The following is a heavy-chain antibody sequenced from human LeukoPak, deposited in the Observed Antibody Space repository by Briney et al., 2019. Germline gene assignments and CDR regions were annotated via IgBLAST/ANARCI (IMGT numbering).Heavy chain of an antibody. D-gene: IGHD5-18*01. CDR2: ISGSGTNT. Sequence: GGSLRLSCAAPGFTFSSYAMNWVRQAPGKRLEWVSGISGSGTNTYYADSVKGRFTISRDNSKNTLYMQMNSLTAEDTAVYYCAKGDKPVIAMVKFDYWGQGTLVTVSS. CDR3: AKGDKPVIAMVKFDY. CDR1: GFTFSSYA. J-gene: IGHJ4*02. V-gene: IGHV3-23*01.